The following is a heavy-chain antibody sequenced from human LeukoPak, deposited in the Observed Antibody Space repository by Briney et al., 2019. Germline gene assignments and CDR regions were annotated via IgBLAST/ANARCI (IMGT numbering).Heavy chain of an antibody. CDR3: ASAIVVVVAAPGLYYYDY. Sequence: SGGFLRLSCAASGFTFSSYEMNWVRQAPGKGLEWVSYISSSGSTIYYADSVKGRFTISRDNAKNSLYLQMNSPRAEDTAVYYCASAIVVVVAAPGLYYYDYWGQGTLVTVSS. D-gene: IGHD2-15*01. V-gene: IGHV3-48*03. J-gene: IGHJ4*02. CDR2: ISSSGSTI. CDR1: GFTFSSYE.